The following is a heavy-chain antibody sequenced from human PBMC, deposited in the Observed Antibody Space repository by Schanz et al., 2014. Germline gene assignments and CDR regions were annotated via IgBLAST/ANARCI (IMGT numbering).Heavy chain of an antibody. Sequence: DVQLLESGGGLVQPGESLRLSCAASGFTFTTYAMTWVRQAPGKGLEWVSSISSGGSSVYYVESVKGRFTISRDNAKNSLYLQMNSLRAEDTAVYYCARGSQWLVMGMTNYFDYWGQGSLVTVSS. CDR1: GFTFTTYA. D-gene: IGHD6-19*01. V-gene: IGHV3-21*01. J-gene: IGHJ4*02. CDR3: ARGSQWLVMGMTNYFDY. CDR2: ISSGGSSV.